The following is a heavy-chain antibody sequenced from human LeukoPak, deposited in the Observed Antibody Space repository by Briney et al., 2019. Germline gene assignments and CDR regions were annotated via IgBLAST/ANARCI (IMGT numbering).Heavy chain of an antibody. J-gene: IGHJ4*02. V-gene: IGHV4-34*01. CDR3: ARLGKTSYSFDY. Sequence: PSETLSLTCAVYGGSFSGYYWSWIRQPPGKGLEWIGEINHSGSTNYNPSLKSRVTISVDTSKNQFSLKLSSVTAADTAAYYCARLGKTSYSFDYWGQGTLVTVSS. CDR2: INHSGST. D-gene: IGHD1-26*01. CDR1: GGSFSGYY.